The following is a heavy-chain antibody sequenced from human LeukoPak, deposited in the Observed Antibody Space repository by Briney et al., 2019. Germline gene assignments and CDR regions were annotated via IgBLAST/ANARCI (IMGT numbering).Heavy chain of an antibody. CDR2: ISYDGSNK. CDR1: GFTFSSYG. Sequence: PGGSLRLSCAASGFTFSSYGMHWVRQAPGKGLEWVAVISYDGSNKYYADSVKDRFTISRDNSKNTLYLQMNSLRAEDTAVYYCAKDECGVGYWGQGTLVTVFS. V-gene: IGHV3-30*18. J-gene: IGHJ4*02. D-gene: IGHD3-10*01. CDR3: AKDECGVGY.